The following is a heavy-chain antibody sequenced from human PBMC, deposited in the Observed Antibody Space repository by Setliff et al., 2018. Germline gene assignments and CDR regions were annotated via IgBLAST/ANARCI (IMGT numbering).Heavy chain of an antibody. CDR2: INPNSGAT. Sequence: ASVKVSCKASGFIFTDNFLHWVRQVPGLGLEWIGWINPNSGATSNTQKFQGRLTMTRDTSMNAAYLQLSSLRPDDTAVYYCATGPTAIAFYSNQYYVHVWGKGTTVTVSS. J-gene: IGHJ6*03. CDR3: ATGPTAIAFYSNQYYVHV. CDR1: GFIFTDNF. D-gene: IGHD2-21*02. V-gene: IGHV1-2*02.